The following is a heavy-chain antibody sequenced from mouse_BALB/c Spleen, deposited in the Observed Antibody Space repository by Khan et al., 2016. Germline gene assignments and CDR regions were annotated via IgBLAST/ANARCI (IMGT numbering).Heavy chain of an antibody. J-gene: IGHJ1*01. CDR1: GSSITSDYA. CDR2: IRYSGST. Sequence: EVQLQESGPGLVKPSQSLSLTCTVTGSSITSDYAWNWIRQFPGNKLEWMGYIRYSGSTTYNPSLTSRISITRDPSKNQFFLQLYSVTTEDTATYYCTRSPTATRYFDVWGAGTTVTVSS. CDR3: TRSPTATRYFDV. V-gene: IGHV3-2*02. D-gene: IGHD1-2*01.